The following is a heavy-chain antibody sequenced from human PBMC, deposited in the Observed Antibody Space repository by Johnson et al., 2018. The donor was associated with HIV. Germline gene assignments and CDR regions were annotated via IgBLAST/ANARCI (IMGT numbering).Heavy chain of an antibody. J-gene: IGHJ3*02. CDR3: VRDYGDYVDDAFDI. CDR2: IYSGGGT. CDR1: GFTVSGNY. Sequence: VQLVEFGGGLIQPGGSLRLSCVASGFTVSGNYMSWVRQAPGKGLEWVSVIYSGGGTYYADSVKGRFTISRDPSANTVNLQMNGLRADDTATYYCVRDYGDYVDDAFDIWGQGTMVTVSS. V-gene: IGHV3-53*01. D-gene: IGHD4-17*01.